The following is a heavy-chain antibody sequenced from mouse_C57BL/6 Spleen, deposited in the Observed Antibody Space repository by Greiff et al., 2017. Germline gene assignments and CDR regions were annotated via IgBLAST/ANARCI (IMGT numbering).Heavy chain of an antibody. Sequence: EVQLVESVAELVRPGASVKLSCTASGFTFTNTYMHWVQQRPEQGLEWIGRINPANGNTKYAPKFPGKASITADTSSNTAYLQLSSLTSEDTPIYYCARQDYYGSSFDYWGQGTTLTVSS. D-gene: IGHD1-1*01. J-gene: IGHJ2*01. CDR2: INPANGNT. CDR3: ARQDYYGSSFDY. CDR1: GFTFTNTY. V-gene: IGHV14-3*01.